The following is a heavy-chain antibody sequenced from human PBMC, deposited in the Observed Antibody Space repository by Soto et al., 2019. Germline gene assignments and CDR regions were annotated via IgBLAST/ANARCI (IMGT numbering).Heavy chain of an antibody. CDR1: GFIFSTYG. CDR3: ARDTTRAMVRIYYGMDV. J-gene: IGHJ6*02. D-gene: IGHD3-10*01. V-gene: IGHV3-33*01. CDR2: IWYDGSNK. Sequence: GGSLRLSCAASGFIFSTYGMHWVRQAPGKGLEWVAVIWYDGSNKYYADSVKGRFTISRDNSKNTLYLQMNSLRAEDTAVYYCARDTTRAMVRIYYGMDVWGQGTTVTVSS.